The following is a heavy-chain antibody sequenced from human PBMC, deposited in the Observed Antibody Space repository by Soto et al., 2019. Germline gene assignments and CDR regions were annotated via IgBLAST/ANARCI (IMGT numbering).Heavy chain of an antibody. CDR1: GFTFSNAW. CDR3: TTDLTGRDGYKGDDAFDI. CDR2: IKSKTDGGTT. J-gene: IGHJ3*02. V-gene: IGHV3-15*01. Sequence: GGSLRLSCAASGFTFSNAWMSWVRQAPGKGLEWVGRIKSKTDGGTTDYAAPVKGRFTISRDDSKNTLYLQMNSLKTEDTAVYYCTTDLTGRDGYKGDDAFDIWGQGTMVTVSS. D-gene: IGHD5-12*01.